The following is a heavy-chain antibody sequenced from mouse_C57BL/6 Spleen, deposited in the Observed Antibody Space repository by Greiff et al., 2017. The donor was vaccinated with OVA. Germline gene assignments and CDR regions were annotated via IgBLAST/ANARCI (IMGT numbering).Heavy chain of an antibody. D-gene: IGHD2-4*01. Sequence: DVKLQESGPGLVKPSQSLSLTCSVTGYSITSGYYWNWIRQFPGNKLEWMGYISYDGSNNYNPSLKNRISITRDTSKNQFFLKLNSVTTEDTATYYCAREGYDYDERFAYWGQGTLVTVSA. CDR1: GYSITSGYY. CDR2: ISYDGSN. J-gene: IGHJ3*01. CDR3: AREGYDYDERFAY. V-gene: IGHV3-6*01.